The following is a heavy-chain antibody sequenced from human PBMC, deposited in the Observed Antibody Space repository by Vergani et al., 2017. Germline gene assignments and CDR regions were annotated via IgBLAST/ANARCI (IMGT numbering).Heavy chain of an antibody. V-gene: IGHV4-59*01. J-gene: IGHJ4*02. D-gene: IGHD5-12*01. CDR2: MYHSGST. CDR1: GGSMSGYY. Sequence: QVRLQESGPGLVKPSETLSLTCSVSGGSMSGYYWSWIRQPPGKELEWIGYMYHSGSTNYNPSLETRVTISGDTSKNQFSLKLNSVTAADTAVYYCARELTGLVQGRISGYPDDYWGQGTLVTVSS. CDR3: ARELTGLVQGRISGYPDDY.